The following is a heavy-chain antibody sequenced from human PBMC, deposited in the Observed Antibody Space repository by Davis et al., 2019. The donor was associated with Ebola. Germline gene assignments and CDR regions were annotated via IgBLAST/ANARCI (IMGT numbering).Heavy chain of an antibody. J-gene: IGHJ5*02. CDR2: INPNSGGT. V-gene: IGHV1-2*04. CDR3: ARGLSIAVAATRFDP. Sequence: ASVKVSCKASGYTFTGYYMHWVRQAPGQGLEWMGWINPNSGGTNYAQKFQGWVTMTRDTSISKAYMELSRLRSDDTAVYYCARGLSIAVAATRFDPWGQGTLVTVSS. D-gene: IGHD6-19*01. CDR1: GYTFTGYY.